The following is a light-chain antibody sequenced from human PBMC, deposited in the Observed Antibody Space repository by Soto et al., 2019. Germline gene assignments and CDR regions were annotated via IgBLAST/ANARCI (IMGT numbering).Light chain of an antibody. CDR3: QKYNYYAT. CDR2: DVS. V-gene: IGKV1-5*01. Sequence: DIQMTQSPSTLSSSVGDRVTITCRASESLSGRLAWYQQRPGQAPTLLIYDVSTLESGVPSRFSGTGSGKEFTLSISGLQADDCASYYCQKYNYYATFGPGTNVEVK. CDR1: ESLSGR. J-gene: IGKJ1*01.